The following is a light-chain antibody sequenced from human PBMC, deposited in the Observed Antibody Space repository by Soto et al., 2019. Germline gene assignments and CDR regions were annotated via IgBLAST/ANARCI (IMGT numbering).Light chain of an antibody. J-gene: IGLJ1*01. CDR1: SNYVGGYNL. CDR2: EVT. Sequence: QSVLTQPASVSGSPGQSITISCTGTSNYVGGYNLVSWYQHHPGKAPKLMIYEVTRRPSGVSNRFSGSKSGNTASLTISGLQAEDEADYYCCSYEQRSTYVFGTGTKVTVL. V-gene: IGLV2-23*02. CDR3: CSYEQRSTYV.